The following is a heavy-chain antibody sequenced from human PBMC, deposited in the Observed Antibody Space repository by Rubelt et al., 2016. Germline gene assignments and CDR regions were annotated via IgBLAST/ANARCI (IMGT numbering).Heavy chain of an antibody. Sequence: QITLKESGPTVVKPTQTLALTCTFSGFSLRRNAVGVGWVRQPPGKALEWLALIYWADDKRYSPSLKNRLTITKDTSKNLVVLTMTNMDPVDTGTYYCAHSGGYQLIDYWGQGTLVTVSS. D-gene: IGHD2-2*01. CDR3: AHSGGYQLIDY. J-gene: IGHJ4*02. V-gene: IGHV2-5*02. CDR1: GFSLRRNAVG. CDR2: IYWADDK.